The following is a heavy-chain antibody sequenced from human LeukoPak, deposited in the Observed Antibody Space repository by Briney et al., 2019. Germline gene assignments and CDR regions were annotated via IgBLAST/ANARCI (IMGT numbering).Heavy chain of an antibody. CDR2: IYSGGST. D-gene: IGHD6-6*01. Sequence: GGSLRLSCAASGFTFSSNYMSWVRQAPGKGLEWVSVIYSGGSTYYADSVKGRFTISRDNSKNTLYLQMNSLRAEDTAVYYCARASARPRYYFDYWGQGTLVTVSS. CDR1: GFTFSSNY. V-gene: IGHV3-53*01. J-gene: IGHJ4*02. CDR3: ARASARPRYYFDY.